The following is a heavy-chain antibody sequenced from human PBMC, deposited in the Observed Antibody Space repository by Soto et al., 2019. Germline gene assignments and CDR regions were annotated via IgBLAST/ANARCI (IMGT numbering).Heavy chain of an antibody. D-gene: IGHD2-15*01. CDR1: GFTFSSYA. CDR2: ISGSGGST. J-gene: IGHJ4*02. V-gene: IGHV3-23*01. CDR3: AKDLRIYCSGGSCRTLDY. Sequence: GGSLRLSCAASGFTFSSYAMSWVRQAPGKGLEWVSAISGSGGSTYYADSVKGRFTISRDNSKNTLYLQMNSLRAEDTAVYYCAKDLRIYCSGGSCRTLDYWGQGTLVTVSS.